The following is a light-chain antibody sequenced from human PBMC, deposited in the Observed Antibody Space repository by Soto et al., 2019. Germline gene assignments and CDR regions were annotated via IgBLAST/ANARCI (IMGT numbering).Light chain of an antibody. CDR3: QQYNNWPYT. CDR2: GAS. Sequence: EIVMTQSPATLSVSPGDRATLSCRASQSVSSYLAWYQQKPGQSPRLLISGASTRATGFPARFSGSGSGTEFTLTISNLQSEDFAVYYCQQYNNWPYTFGQGTKLETK. J-gene: IGKJ2*01. CDR1: QSVSSY. V-gene: IGKV3-15*01.